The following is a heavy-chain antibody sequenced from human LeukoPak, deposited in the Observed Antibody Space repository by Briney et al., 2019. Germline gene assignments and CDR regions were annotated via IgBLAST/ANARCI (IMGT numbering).Heavy chain of an antibody. V-gene: IGHV3-23*01. J-gene: IGHJ6*02. CDR2: ISGSGGST. D-gene: IGHD2-2*01. CDR3: AREIVVVPAAHVYYYYGMDV. Sequence: PGGSLRLSCAASGFTFSSYAMSWVRQAPGKGLEWVSAISGSGGSTYYADSVKGRFTISRDNSKNTLYLQMNSLRAEDTAVYYCAREIVVVPAAHVYYYYGMDVWGQGTTVTVSS. CDR1: GFTFSSYA.